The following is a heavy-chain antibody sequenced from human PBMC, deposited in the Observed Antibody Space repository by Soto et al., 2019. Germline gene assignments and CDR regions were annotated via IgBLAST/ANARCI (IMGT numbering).Heavy chain of an antibody. Sequence: ESGGGLVKPGGSLRLSCAASGFTFRSYSMNWVRQAPGKGLEWVSSISSSSSYIYYADSVKGRFTISRDNAKNSLYLQMNSLRAEDTAVYYCARALLGGSYYCDYWGQGTLVTVSS. D-gene: IGHD1-26*01. CDR3: ARALLGGSYYCDY. CDR1: GFTFRSYS. V-gene: IGHV3-21*01. J-gene: IGHJ4*02. CDR2: ISSSSSYI.